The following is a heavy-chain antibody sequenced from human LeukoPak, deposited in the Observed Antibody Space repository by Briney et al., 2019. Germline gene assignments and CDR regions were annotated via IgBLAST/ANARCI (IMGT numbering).Heavy chain of an antibody. J-gene: IGHJ4*02. CDR3: AGEGVEWQWLYDY. D-gene: IGHD6-19*01. CDR1: GFTFSSYG. V-gene: IGHV3-33*01. CDR2: IWYDGSNK. Sequence: PGGSLRLSCAASGFTFSSYGMHWVRQAPGKGLEWVAVIWYDGSNKYYADSVKGRFTISRDNSKNTLYLQMNSLRAEDTAVYYCAGEGVEWQWLYDYWGQGTLVTVSS.